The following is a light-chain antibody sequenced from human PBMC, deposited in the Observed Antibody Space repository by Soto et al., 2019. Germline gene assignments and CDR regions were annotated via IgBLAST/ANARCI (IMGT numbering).Light chain of an antibody. CDR2: SNN. Sequence: QSVLTQPPSAFGTPGQRVTISCSGSSSNIGSNTVNWYRQLPGTAPKLLIFSNNQRPSGVPDRFSGSKSGTSASLAISGLQSEDEADYYCAAWDNSLNGHVVFGGGTKLTVL. V-gene: IGLV1-44*01. J-gene: IGLJ2*01. CDR1: SSNIGSNT. CDR3: AAWDNSLNGHVV.